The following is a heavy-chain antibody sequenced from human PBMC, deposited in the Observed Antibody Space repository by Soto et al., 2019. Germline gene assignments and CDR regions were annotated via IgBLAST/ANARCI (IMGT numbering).Heavy chain of an antibody. CDR1: GYTFTSYD. CDR2: MNPNSGNT. D-gene: IGHD3-3*01. J-gene: IGHJ4*02. V-gene: IGHV1-8*01. CDR3: ARAPREWGFDY. Sequence: QVQLVQSGADVKKPGASVKVSCKASGYTFTSYDINWVRQATGQGPEWMGWMNPNSGNTGYAQKFQGRVTMTRRTSISTAYMELSSMRSDDTAVYYCARAPREWGFDYWGPGTLVTVSS.